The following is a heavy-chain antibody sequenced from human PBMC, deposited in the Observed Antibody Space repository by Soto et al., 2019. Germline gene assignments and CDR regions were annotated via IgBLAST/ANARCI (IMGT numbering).Heavy chain of an antibody. V-gene: IGHV4-59*08. CDR2: IHYTGST. CDR3: VGVDGYSYGYSFDY. Sequence: TSETLSLTCTVSGGSISGYYWSWIRQSPGKGLEWIGYIHYTGSTNYNPSLKSRVTISVDTSKNQFSLKLSSVTAADTAVYYCVGVDGYSYGYSFDYWGHGTLVTVSS. J-gene: IGHJ4*01. CDR1: GGSISGYY. D-gene: IGHD5-18*01.